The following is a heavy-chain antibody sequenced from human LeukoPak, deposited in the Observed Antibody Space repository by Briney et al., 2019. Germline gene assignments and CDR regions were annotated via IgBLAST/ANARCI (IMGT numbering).Heavy chain of an antibody. CDR2: ISGSGGST. CDR3: ASDYDFWSGYYRGVFDY. D-gene: IGHD3-3*01. J-gene: IGHJ4*02. Sequence: GGSLRLSCAASGFTFSSYAMSWVRQAPGRGLEWVSAISGSGGSTYYADSVKGRFTISRDNSKNTLYLQMNSLRAEDTAVYYCASDYDFWSGYYRGVFDYWGQGTLVTVSS. CDR1: GFTFSSYA. V-gene: IGHV3-23*01.